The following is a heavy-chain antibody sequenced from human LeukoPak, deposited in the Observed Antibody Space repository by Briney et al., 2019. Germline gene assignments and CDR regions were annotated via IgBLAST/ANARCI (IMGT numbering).Heavy chain of an antibody. CDR3: ARGGDIVGTSRSAFDI. V-gene: IGHV3-53*01. J-gene: IGHJ3*02. CDR1: GFTVSNNY. Sequence: QTGGSLRLSCAASGFTVSNNYMSWVLQAPGKGLEWVSLIYSGGSTYYADSVKGRFTISRDNSRNTLYLQMNSLRDEDTAVYYCARGGDIVGTSRSAFDIWGQGTMVTVSS. D-gene: IGHD1-26*01. CDR2: IYSGGST.